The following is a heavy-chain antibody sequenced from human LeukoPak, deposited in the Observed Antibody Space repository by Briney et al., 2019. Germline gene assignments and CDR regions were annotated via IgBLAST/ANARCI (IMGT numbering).Heavy chain of an antibody. CDR1: GFTFSSYW. J-gene: IGHJ4*02. Sequence: PGGSLRLSCAASGFTFSSYWMSWVRQAPGKGLEWVANTKEDESEKYYVDSVKGRFTISRDNAKNSLYLQMNSLRAEDTAVYYCAKGAYYYDYWGQGTLVTVSS. CDR3: AKGAYYYDY. CDR2: TKEDESEK. V-gene: IGHV3-7*01. D-gene: IGHD3-16*01.